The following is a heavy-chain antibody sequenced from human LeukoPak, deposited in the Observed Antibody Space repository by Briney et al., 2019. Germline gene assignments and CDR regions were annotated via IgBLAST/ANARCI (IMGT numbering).Heavy chain of an antibody. J-gene: IGHJ4*02. D-gene: IGHD3-9*01. CDR2: IRYDGSNK. V-gene: IGHV3-30*02. Sequence: GGSLRLSCAASGFTFSSYGMHWVRQAPGKGLEWVAFIRYDGSNKYYADSVKGRFTISRDNSKNTLYLQMNSLRAEDTAVYYCAKENYDILTGEGRYFDYWGQGTLVTVSS. CDR3: AKENYDILTGEGRYFDY. CDR1: GFTFSSYG.